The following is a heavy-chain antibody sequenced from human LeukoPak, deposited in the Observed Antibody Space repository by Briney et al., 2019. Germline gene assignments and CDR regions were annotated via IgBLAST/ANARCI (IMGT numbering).Heavy chain of an antibody. CDR1: GGSISSYY. CDR2: IHYSGST. D-gene: IGHD1-7*01. CDR3: ARGSRELYYFDY. J-gene: IGHJ4*02. V-gene: IGHV4-59*01. Sequence: PSETLSLTCTVSGGSISSYYWSWIRQPPGKGLEWIGYIHYSGSTKYNPSLKSRVTISVDASKTQFSLKLNSVTAADTAVYYCARGSRELYYFDYWGQGTLVTVSS.